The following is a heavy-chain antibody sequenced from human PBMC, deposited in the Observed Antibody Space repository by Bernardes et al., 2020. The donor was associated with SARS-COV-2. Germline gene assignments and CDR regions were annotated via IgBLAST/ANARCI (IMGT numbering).Heavy chain of an antibody. D-gene: IGHD1-7*01. CDR2: VYYSGTT. CDR3: ARARIAGREGTHYGMDV. J-gene: IGHJ6*02. Sequence: SETLSLTCAVSGDSVSDGTYYWNWIRQPPGKGLEWIGYVYYSGTTNYNPSLKSRVTISVDTSKNQFSLKLSSVTAADSAVYYCARARIAGREGTHYGMDVWGPGTLVTVSS. V-gene: IGHV4-61*01. CDR1: GDSVSDGTYY.